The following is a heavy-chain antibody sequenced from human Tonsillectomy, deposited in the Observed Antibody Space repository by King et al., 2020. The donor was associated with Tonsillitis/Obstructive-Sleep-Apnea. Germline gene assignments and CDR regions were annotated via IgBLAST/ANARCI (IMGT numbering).Heavy chain of an antibody. J-gene: IGHJ4*02. CDR2: IIPILGIP. CDR1: GGTFSNYG. Sequence: QLVQSGAEVKKPGSSVNVSCKASGGTFSNYGLSWVRQAPGQGLEWMGGIIPILGIPNYAQKFQGRVTITADKSTRRVYMDLSSLRSEDTAVYYCARERGGAGESSGSFDYWGQGTLVTVSS. D-gene: IGHD3-22*01. CDR3: ARERGGAGESSGSFDY. V-gene: IGHV1-69*10.